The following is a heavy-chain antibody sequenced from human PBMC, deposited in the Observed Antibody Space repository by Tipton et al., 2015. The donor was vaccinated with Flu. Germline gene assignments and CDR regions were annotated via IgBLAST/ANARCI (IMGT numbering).Heavy chain of an antibody. CDR1: GGSISSGGYS. V-gene: IGHV4-30-2*01. CDR2: IYHSGST. Sequence: TLSLTCAVSGGSISSGGYSWSWIRQPPGKGLEWIGDIYHSGSTYYNPSLKSRVTISVDRSENQFSLKLSSVIAADTAVSYCARGHYNDAFDIWGQGTMAAVSS. J-gene: IGHJ3*02. CDR3: ARGHYNDAFDI. D-gene: IGHD1-1*01.